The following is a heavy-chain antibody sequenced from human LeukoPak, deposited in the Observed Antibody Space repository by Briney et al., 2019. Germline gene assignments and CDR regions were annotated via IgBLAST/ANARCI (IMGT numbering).Heavy chain of an antibody. CDR2: IYYSGST. J-gene: IGHJ4*02. CDR3: ASVARDSSGYHYFDY. D-gene: IGHD3-22*01. CDR1: GGSISCSNYY. Sequence: PSETLSLTCTVSGGSISCSNYYWGWIRQPPGKGLEWIGNIYYSGSTYYNPSLKSRVTISVDTSKNQFSLKLSSVTAADTAVYYCASVARDSSGYHYFDYWGQGTLVTVSS. V-gene: IGHV4-39*01.